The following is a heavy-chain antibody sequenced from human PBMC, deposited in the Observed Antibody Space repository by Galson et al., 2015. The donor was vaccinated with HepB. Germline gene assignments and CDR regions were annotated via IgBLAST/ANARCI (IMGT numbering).Heavy chain of an antibody. CDR3: ATTALSLYSSSWCHFHFDY. V-gene: IGHV1-69*13. CDR1: GGTFSSYA. Sequence: SVKVSCKASGGTFSSYAISWVRQAPGQGLEWMGGIIPNFGTANYAEKFQGRVTITADESTSTAYMELSSLRSEDTAVYYCATTALSLYSSSWCHFHFDYWGQGTLVTVSS. J-gene: IGHJ4*02. D-gene: IGHD6-13*01. CDR2: IIPNFGTA.